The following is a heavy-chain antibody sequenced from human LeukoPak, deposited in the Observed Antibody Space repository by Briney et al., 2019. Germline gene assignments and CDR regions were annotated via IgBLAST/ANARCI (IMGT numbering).Heavy chain of an antibody. CDR1: GFTFCSYS. CDR3: ARDSRGYSYGPDY. J-gene: IGHJ4*02. Sequence: GGSLTLSCAASGFTFCSYSMNWLRQAPGKGLEWVSSISSSSSYIYYADSVKGRFTIPRENAKNSLYLQMNSLRAEDTAVYYCARDSRGYSYGPDYWGQGTLVTVSS. V-gene: IGHV3-21*01. CDR2: ISSSSSYI. D-gene: IGHD5-18*01.